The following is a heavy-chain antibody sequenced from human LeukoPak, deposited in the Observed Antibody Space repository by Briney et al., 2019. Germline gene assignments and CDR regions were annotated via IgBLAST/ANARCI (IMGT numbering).Heavy chain of an antibody. D-gene: IGHD3-10*01. J-gene: IGHJ4*02. CDR1: GFTFSSYA. V-gene: IGHV3-23*01. CDR3: AKEGELLWFGELSYYFDY. Sequence: GGSLRLSCAASGFTFSSYAMSWVRQAPGKGPEWVSAISGSGGSTYYADSVKGRFTISRGNSKNTLYLQMNSLRAEDTAVYYCAKEGELLWFGELSYYFDYWGQGTLVTVSS. CDR2: ISGSGGST.